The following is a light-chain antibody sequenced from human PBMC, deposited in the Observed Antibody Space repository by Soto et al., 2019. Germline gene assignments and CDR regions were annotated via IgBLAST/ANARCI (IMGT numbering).Light chain of an antibody. CDR2: SND. CDR3: AAWDDSLTGSV. J-gene: IGLJ2*01. Sequence: QSVLTQPPSASGTPGQRVTISCSGSSSNIESNTVTWYQQLPGTAPKLVIYSNDQRPSGVPHRFSGSKSGSSASLAISGLQSEDEADYYCAAWDDSLTGSVFGGGTKLTVL. CDR1: SSNIESNT. V-gene: IGLV1-44*01.